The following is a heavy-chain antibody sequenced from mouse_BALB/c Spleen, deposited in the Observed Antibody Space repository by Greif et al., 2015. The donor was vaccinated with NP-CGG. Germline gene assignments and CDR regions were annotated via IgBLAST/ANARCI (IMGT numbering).Heavy chain of an antibody. CDR2: INPSNGRT. J-gene: IGHJ4*01. Sequence: VQLQQSGAELVKPGASVKLSCKASGYTFTSYWMHWVKQRPGQGLEWIGEINPSNGRTNYNEKFKSKATLTVDKSSSTAYMQLSSLTSEDSAVYYCAREYGRGAMDYWGQGTSVTVSS. D-gene: IGHD1-1*01. CDR3: AREYGRGAMDY. V-gene: IGHV1S81*02. CDR1: GYTFTSYW.